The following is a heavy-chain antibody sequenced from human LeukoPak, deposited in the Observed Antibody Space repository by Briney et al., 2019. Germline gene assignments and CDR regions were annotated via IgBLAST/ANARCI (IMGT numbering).Heavy chain of an antibody. CDR1: GFTFSNYW. V-gene: IGHV3-7*03. CDR2: INEGGSEE. J-gene: IGHJ4*02. CDR3: ARGRAAALDN. Sequence: GGSLRLSCAASGFTFSNYWMCWVRQAPGKGLEWVANINEGGSEEYYVDSVKGRFTISRDNAENSLYLQMNSLRGEDTAVYYCARGRAAALDNWPQGTLVTVSS. D-gene: IGHD6-13*01.